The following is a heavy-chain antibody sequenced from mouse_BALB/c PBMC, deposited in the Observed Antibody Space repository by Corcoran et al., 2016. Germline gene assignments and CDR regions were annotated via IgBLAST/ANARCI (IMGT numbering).Heavy chain of an antibody. D-gene: IGHD1-1*01. V-gene: IGHV8-5*01. CDR3: ARRAYYGSSYGFDY. Sequence: QVKLTGSGLGKLKPSQTLSLTCSVSGFTQSTSDMGVGWIRQPSGKGLEWLARSWWNDDKYYNPSLKSQHTISKATSRNQVFLKITSVDTADTATYYCARRAYYGSSYGFDYWGQGTTLTVSS. CDR1: GFTQSTSDMG. CDR2: SWWNDDK. J-gene: IGHJ2*01.